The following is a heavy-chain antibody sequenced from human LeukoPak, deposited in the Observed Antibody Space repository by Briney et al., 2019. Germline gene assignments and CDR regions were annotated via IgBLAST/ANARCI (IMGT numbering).Heavy chain of an antibody. CDR2: IASDGITT. D-gene: IGHD3-3*01. CDR1: GFTFSSHW. J-gene: IGHJ4*02. V-gene: IGHV3-74*01. CDR3: ARDRYGVIDY. Sequence: GGSLRLPCAASGFTFSSHWMHWVRQAPGKGLVWVSRIASDGITTSYGDSVEGRFTISRDNAKNTLYLQMNSLRAEDTAVYYCARDRYGVIDYWGQGTLVTVSS.